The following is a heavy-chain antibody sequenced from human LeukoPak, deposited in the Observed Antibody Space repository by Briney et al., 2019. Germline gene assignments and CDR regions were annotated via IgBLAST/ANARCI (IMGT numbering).Heavy chain of an antibody. Sequence: GGSLRLSCAASGFTFSSYGMHWVRQAPGKGLEWVAFIRYDGSNKFYADSVKGRFTISRDNSKNTLYLQMNSLRAEDTAVYYCAKDLDYYGSGSYTFDYWGQGTLVTGSS. CDR2: IRYDGSNK. CDR3: AKDLDYYGSGSYTFDY. V-gene: IGHV3-30*02. J-gene: IGHJ4*02. D-gene: IGHD3-10*01. CDR1: GFTFSSYG.